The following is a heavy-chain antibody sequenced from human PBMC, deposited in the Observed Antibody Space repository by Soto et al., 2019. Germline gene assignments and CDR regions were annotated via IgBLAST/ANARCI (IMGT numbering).Heavy chain of an antibody. CDR1: GFIFNVYG. Sequence: ASVKVSCKTSGFIFNVYGIHWVRQAPGQGLEWVVGLIPIYDAPYYAQKFQRRVTISADKSTTTVHLELSSLQSDDTAVYFCARLREPHLDHYGLDVWGQGTTVTVSS. J-gene: IGHJ6*02. CDR2: LIPIYDAP. CDR3: ARLREPHLDHYGLDV. D-gene: IGHD1-1*01. V-gene: IGHV1-69*06.